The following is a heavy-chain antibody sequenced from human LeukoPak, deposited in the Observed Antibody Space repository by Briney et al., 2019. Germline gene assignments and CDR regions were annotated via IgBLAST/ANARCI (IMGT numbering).Heavy chain of an antibody. CDR1: GGSISSYY. D-gene: IGHD5-12*01. CDR2: IYYSGST. V-gene: IGHV4-59*12. Sequence: PSETLSLTCTVSGGSISSYYWSWIRQPPGKGLEWIGYIYYSGSTNYNPSLKSRVTISVDTSKNQFSLKLSSVTAADTAVYYCAREGVDKGYWGQGTLVTVSS. CDR3: AREGVDKGY. J-gene: IGHJ4*02.